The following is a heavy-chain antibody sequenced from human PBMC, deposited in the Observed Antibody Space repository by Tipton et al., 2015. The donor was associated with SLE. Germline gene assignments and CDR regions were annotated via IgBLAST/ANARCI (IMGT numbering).Heavy chain of an antibody. CDR3: ARGELYDYGMDV. D-gene: IGHD1-26*01. V-gene: IGHV4-59*08. CDR1: GGSISSYY. Sequence: TLSLTCTVSGGSISSYYWSWIRQPPGKGLEWIGYIYYSGSTNYNPSLKSRVTISVDTSKNQFSLKLSSVTAADTAVYYCARGELYDYGMDVWGQGTTVTVSS. J-gene: IGHJ6*02. CDR2: IYYSGST.